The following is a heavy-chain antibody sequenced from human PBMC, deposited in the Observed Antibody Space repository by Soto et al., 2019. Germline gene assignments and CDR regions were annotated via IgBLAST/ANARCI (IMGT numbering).Heavy chain of an antibody. CDR2: INPSGGST. V-gene: IGHV1-46*01. CDR1: GHTFTSYY. J-gene: IGHJ4*02. Sequence: GASVKVSCKTSGHTFTSYYMHWVRQAPGQGLEWMGIINPSGGSTSYAQKFQGRVTMTRDTSTSTVYMELSSLRSEDTAVYYCARDRPGRYFDWPEWGQGTLVTVSS. CDR3: ARDRPGRYFDWPE. D-gene: IGHD3-9*01.